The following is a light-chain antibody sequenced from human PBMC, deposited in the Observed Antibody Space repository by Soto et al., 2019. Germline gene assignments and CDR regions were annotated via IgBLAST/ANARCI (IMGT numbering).Light chain of an antibody. CDR3: QSYDSSLSGWV. CDR2: GNS. V-gene: IGLV1-40*01. J-gene: IGLJ3*02. Sequence: QSVLTQPPSVSEAPRQRVSISCSGTSSNIGNNAVNWYQQLPGTAPKLLIYGNSNRPSGVPDRFSGSKSGTSASLAITGLQAEDEADYYCQSYDSSLSGWVFGGGTKLTVL. CDR1: SSNIGNNA.